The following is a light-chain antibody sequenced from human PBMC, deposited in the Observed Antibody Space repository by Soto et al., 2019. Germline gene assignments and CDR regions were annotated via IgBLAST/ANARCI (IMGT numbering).Light chain of an antibody. J-gene: IGKJ1*01. V-gene: IGKV3-15*01. CDR2: GAS. CDR3: QQYNEWPET. CDR1: HSVRSS. Sequence: EIVMTQSPATLSVSPGERATLYCRASHSVRSSLAWYQQKPGQAPRLLIHGASTRATGIPGRFSGSGSGTEFTLIISSLQSEDFAVYYCQQYNEWPETFGHGTKVDIK.